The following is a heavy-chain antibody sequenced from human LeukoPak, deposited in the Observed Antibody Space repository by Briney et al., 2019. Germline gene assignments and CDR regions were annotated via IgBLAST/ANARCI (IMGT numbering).Heavy chain of an antibody. J-gene: IGHJ6*02. CDR3: AMTTVVTQSSRGAYYYGMDV. V-gene: IGHV4-39*01. CDR1: GGSLSSSSYY. CDR2: IYYSGST. Sequence: SETLSLTCTVSGGSLSSSSYYWGWIRQPPGKGLEWIGSIYYSGSTYYNPSLKSRVTISVDTSKNQFSLKLSSVTAADTAVYYCAMTTVVTQSSRGAYYYGMDVWGQGTTVTVSS. D-gene: IGHD4-23*01.